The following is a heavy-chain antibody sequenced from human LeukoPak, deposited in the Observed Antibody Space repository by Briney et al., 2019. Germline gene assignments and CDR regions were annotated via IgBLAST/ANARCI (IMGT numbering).Heavy chain of an antibody. Sequence: GGSLRLSCAASGFTFSAYWMTWVRQTPGKGLEWVANIKQDGNEKYYVDSVKGRFTFSRDNAKNSLYLQMNSLRAEDTAVYYCARTGRLQYGDYVAFDYWGQGTLVTVSS. CDR2: IKQDGNEK. D-gene: IGHD4-17*01. CDR3: ARTGRLQYGDYVAFDY. J-gene: IGHJ4*02. V-gene: IGHV3-7*03. CDR1: GFTFSAYW.